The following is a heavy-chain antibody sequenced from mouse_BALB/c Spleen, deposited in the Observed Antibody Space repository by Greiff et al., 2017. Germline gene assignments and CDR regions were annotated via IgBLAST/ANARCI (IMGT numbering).Heavy chain of an antibody. Sequence: EVHLVESGGGLVKPGGSLKLSCAASGFAFSSYDMSWVRQTPEKRLEWVAYISSGGGSTYYPDTVKGRFTISRDNAKNTLYLQMSSLKSEDTAMYYCARPRSYDAMDYWGQGTSVTVSS. CDR3: ARPRSYDAMDY. D-gene: IGHD1-1*01. J-gene: IGHJ4*01. V-gene: IGHV5-12-1*01. CDR2: ISSGGGST. CDR1: GFAFSSYD.